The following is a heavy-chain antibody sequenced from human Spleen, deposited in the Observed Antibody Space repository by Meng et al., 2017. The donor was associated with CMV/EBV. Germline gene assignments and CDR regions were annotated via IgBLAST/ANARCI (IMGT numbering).Heavy chain of an antibody. CDR1: GFTFSSYS. Sequence: GESLKISCAASGFTFSSYSMNWVRQAPGKGLEWVSSISSSSSYIYYADSVKGRFTISRDNAKNSLYLQMNSLRAEDTAVYYCAKEPGSITDPLVGMDVWGQGTTVTVSS. CDR2: ISSSSSYI. J-gene: IGHJ6*02. CDR3: AKEPGSITDPLVGMDV. V-gene: IGHV3-21*01. D-gene: IGHD3-3*01.